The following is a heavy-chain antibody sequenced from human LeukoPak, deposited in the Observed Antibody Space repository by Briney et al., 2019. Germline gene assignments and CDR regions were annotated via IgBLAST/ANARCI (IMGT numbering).Heavy chain of an antibody. CDR1: GITLSNYG. D-gene: IGHD3-22*01. Sequence: GGSLRLSCAVSGITLSNYGMSWVRQAPGKGLEWVAGISDSGGSTNYADSVKGRFAISRDNPKNTLYLQMNSLRAEDTAVYFCAKRGVVIRVILVGFHKEAYYFDSWGQGALVTVSS. CDR3: AKRGVVIRVILVGFHKEAYYFDS. V-gene: IGHV3-23*01. CDR2: ISDSGGST. J-gene: IGHJ4*02.